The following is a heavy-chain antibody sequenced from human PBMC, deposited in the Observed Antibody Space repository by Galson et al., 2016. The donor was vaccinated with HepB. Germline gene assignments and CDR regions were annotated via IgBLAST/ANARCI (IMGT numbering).Heavy chain of an antibody. Sequence: SLRLSCAASGFTFSGSAMHWVRQASGKGLEWVGRIRSKANSYATAYAASVKGRFTISRDDSKNTAYLQMNSLETEDTAVYCCIIAVSGLFDYWGQGTLVTVSS. CDR3: IIAVSGLFDY. J-gene: IGHJ4*02. CDR1: GFTFSGSA. V-gene: IGHV3-73*01. CDR2: IRSKANSYAT. D-gene: IGHD6-19*01.